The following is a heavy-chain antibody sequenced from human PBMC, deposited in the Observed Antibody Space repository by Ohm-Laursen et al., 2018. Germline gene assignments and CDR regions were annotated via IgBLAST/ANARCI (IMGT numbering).Heavy chain of an antibody. CDR3: ARDVLGYCSGGSCYGDWFDP. CDR1: GFTFSSYW. V-gene: IGHV3-74*01. CDR2: INSDGSST. D-gene: IGHD2-15*01. Sequence: GSLRLSCAASGFTFSSYWMHWVRQAPGKGLVWVSRINSDGSSTSYADSVKDRFTISRDNAKNTLYLQMNSLRAEDTAVYYCARDVLGYCSGGSCYGDWFDPWGQGTLVTVSS. J-gene: IGHJ5*02.